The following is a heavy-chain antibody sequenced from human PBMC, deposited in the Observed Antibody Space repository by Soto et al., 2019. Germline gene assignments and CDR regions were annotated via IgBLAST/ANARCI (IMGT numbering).Heavy chain of an antibody. CDR2: ISLSSSTI. V-gene: IGHV3-48*01. J-gene: IGHJ6*03. Sequence: EVQLVEAGGGLGQPGGSLRLACAASGFTFSSYNMNWVRQAPGKGLECSSDISLSSSTIFYADSVKGRFTISRDNAKNSLYLQMNSLRAEDTAVYYCARDSRNYYYYMDVWGKGTTVTVSS. CDR1: GFTFSSYN. CDR3: ARDSRNYYYYMDV.